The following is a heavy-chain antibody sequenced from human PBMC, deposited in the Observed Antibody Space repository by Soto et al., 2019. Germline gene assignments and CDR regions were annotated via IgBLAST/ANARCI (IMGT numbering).Heavy chain of an antibody. J-gene: IGHJ4*02. CDR3: GRGNRIAVAGKLFY. Sequence: QVQLVQSGAEVKKPGSSVKVSCKASGGTFSSYTISWVRQAPGQGLEWMGRIIPILGIANYAQKFQGRVTITADKSTSTAYMGVSRLRSEDTAVYYCGRGNRIAVAGKLFYWGQGTLVTVSS. D-gene: IGHD6-19*01. CDR1: GGTFSSYT. CDR2: IIPILGIA. V-gene: IGHV1-69*02.